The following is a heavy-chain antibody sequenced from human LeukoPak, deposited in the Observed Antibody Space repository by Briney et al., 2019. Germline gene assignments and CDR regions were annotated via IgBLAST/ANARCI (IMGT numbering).Heavy chain of an antibody. D-gene: IGHD4-11*01. CDR1: GGSISSYY. J-gene: IGHJ3*02. CDR2: IYYSGST. Sequence: SETLSLTYTVSGGSISSYYWSWIRQPPGKGLEWIGYIYYSGSTNYNPSLKSRVTISVDTSKNQFSLKLSSVTAADTAVYYCARETTTQAFDIWGQGTMVTVSS. CDR3: ARETTTQAFDI. V-gene: IGHV4-59*01.